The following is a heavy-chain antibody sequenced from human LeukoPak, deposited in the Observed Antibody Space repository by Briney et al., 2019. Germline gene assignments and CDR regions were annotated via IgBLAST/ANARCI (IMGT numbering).Heavy chain of an antibody. D-gene: IGHD1-1*01. J-gene: IGHJ5*02. V-gene: IGHV1-18*01. Sequence: GASVKVSCKASGYTFTSYGISWVRQAPGQGLEWMGRISAYNGNTNYAQKLQGRVTMTTDTSTSTAYMELRSLRSDDTAVYYCARQGTTGTTLGDWFDPWGQGTLVTVSS. CDR2: ISAYNGNT. CDR3: ARQGTTGTTLGDWFDP. CDR1: GYTFTSYG.